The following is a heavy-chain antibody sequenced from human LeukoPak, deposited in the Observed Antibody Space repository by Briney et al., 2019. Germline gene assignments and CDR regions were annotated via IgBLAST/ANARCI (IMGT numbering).Heavy chain of an antibody. J-gene: IGHJ5*02. CDR2: IYTSGST. D-gene: IGHD6-13*01. CDR1: GCTISSYY. Sequence: SETLSLTCTVSGCTISSYYWSWIRQPAGKGLEWIGRIYTSGSTNYNPSLKSRVTMTVDTTNNHFTQQVSHITAAGTAVYYCARDSTSSSWYWFDPWGQGTLVTVSS. CDR3: ARDSTSSSWYWFDP. V-gene: IGHV4-4*07.